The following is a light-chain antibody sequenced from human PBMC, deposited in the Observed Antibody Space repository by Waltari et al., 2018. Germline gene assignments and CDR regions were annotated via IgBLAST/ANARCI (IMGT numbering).Light chain of an antibody. V-gene: IGLV2-23*01. CDR3: CSYAGGSTSVV. CDR2: EGS. J-gene: IGLJ2*01. CDR1: SSDVGISDF. Sequence: QSALTQPASVSGSPGQSITISCTETSSDVGISDFVSWHQQHPGKAPKLIIYEGSKRTSGVSNRFSASKSGNTASLTISCLQPEDEADYYCCSYAGGSTSVVFGGGTKLTVL.